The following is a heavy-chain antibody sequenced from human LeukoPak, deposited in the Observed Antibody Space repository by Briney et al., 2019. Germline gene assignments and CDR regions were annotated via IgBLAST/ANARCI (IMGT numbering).Heavy chain of an antibody. CDR2: IIPIFGTA. Sequence: PEASVKVSCKASGGTFSSYAISWVRQAPGQGLEWMGGIIPIFGTANYAQKFQGRVTITADESTSTAYMELSSLRSEDTAVYYCARDGPYSGSYYDAFDIWGQGTMVTVSS. CDR3: ARDGPYSGSYYDAFDI. CDR1: GGTFSSYA. V-gene: IGHV1-69*13. D-gene: IGHD1-26*01. J-gene: IGHJ3*02.